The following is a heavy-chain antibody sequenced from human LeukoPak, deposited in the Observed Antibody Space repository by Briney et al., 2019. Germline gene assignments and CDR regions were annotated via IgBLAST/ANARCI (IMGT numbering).Heavy chain of an antibody. D-gene: IGHD5-12*01. V-gene: IGHV3-74*01. CDR2: IKDDGST. Sequence: GGSLRLSCAASGFTFSTYWMHWVRQAPGKGLVWVSRIKDDGSTIYADSVKGRFTISRDNAKNTLYLQMNSLRAEDTAVYYCAKDSRLRGYSGYESFDYWGQGTLVTVSS. CDR1: GFTFSTYW. CDR3: AKDSRLRGYSGYESFDY. J-gene: IGHJ4*02.